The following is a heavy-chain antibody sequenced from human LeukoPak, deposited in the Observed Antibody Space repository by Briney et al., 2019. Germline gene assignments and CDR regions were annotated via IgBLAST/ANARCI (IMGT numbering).Heavy chain of an antibody. J-gene: IGHJ4*02. Sequence: GGSLRLSCAASGFTFSSYAMHWVRQAPGKGLEWVAVISYDGSNKYYADSVKGRFTISRDNAKNSLYLQMNSLRAEDTAVYYCARAMVRGPTSPYYWGQGTLVTVSS. CDR1: GFTFSSYA. V-gene: IGHV3-30-3*01. D-gene: IGHD3-10*01. CDR2: ISYDGSNK. CDR3: ARAMVRGPTSPYY.